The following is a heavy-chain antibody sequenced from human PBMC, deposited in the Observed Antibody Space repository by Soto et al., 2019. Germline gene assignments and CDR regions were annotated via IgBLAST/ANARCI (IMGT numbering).Heavy chain of an antibody. CDR3: ARAVLPATAPFDY. V-gene: IGHV4-59*01. Sequence: PSGSLSLSCTVSGGSISSYYWSWIRQPPGKGLEWIGYIYYSGSTNYNPSLQSRVTISVDTSKNQFSLKLSSVTAADTAVYYCARAVLPATAPFDYWGQGTLVTVSS. CDR1: GGSISSYY. D-gene: IGHD2-2*01. J-gene: IGHJ4*02. CDR2: IYYSGST.